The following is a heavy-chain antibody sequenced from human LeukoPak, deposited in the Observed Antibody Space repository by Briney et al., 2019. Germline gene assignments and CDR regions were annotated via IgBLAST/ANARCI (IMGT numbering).Heavy chain of an antibody. D-gene: IGHD2-2*01. Sequence: ASVKVSCRASGYTFTSYDINWVRQATGQGLEWMGWMNPHSRNTGYAQKFQGRVTMTRDTSTSTAYMELSNLRSEDTAVYYCARALYCSSTSCERSFDPWGQGTLVTVSS. CDR2: MNPHSRNT. CDR1: GYTFTSYD. CDR3: ARALYCSSTSCERSFDP. V-gene: IGHV1-8*01. J-gene: IGHJ5*02.